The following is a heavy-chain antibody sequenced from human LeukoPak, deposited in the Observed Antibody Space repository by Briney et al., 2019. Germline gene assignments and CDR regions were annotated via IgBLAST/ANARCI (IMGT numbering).Heavy chain of an antibody. J-gene: IGHJ5*02. D-gene: IGHD5-18*01. CDR3: ARCDLFFSPPLTLGYSYGNWFDP. CDR1: GGSISSYY. CDR2: IYTSGST. Sequence: SETLSLTCTVSGGSISSYYWSWIRQPAGKGLEWIGRIYTSGSTNYNPSLKSRVTMSVDTSKNQFSLKLSSVTAADTAVYYCARCDLFFSPPLTLGYSYGNWFDPWGQGTLVTVSS. V-gene: IGHV4-4*07.